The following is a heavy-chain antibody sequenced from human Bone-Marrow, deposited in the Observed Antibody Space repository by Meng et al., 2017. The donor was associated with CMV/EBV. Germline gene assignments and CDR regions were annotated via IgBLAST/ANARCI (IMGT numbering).Heavy chain of an antibody. CDR2: IILSGGST. D-gene: IGHD3-22*01. J-gene: IGHJ4*02. CDR3: AKCLSRGRGSFDY. Sequence: GESLKISCAASGLSFSSYVMSWVRQPPGKGLEWVSSIILSGGSTYYADSAKGRSTISRDISKNTLYLQMNSLRAEDTAVYYCAKCLSRGRGSFDYWGQGTLVTVSS. CDR1: GLSFSSYV. V-gene: IGHV3-23*01.